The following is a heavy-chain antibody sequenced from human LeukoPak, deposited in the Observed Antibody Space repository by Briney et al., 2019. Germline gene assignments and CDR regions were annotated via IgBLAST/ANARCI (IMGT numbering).Heavy chain of an antibody. CDR3: AKDGPYGMDV. CDR2: ISWDGGST. J-gene: IGHJ6*02. V-gene: IGHV3-43*01. CDR1: GFTFDDYT. Sequence: GGSLRLSCAASGFTFDDYTMHWVRQAPEKGLEWVSLISWDGGSTYYADSVKGRFTISRDNSKNSLYLQMNSLRTEDTALYYCAKDGPYGMDVWGQGTTVTVSS.